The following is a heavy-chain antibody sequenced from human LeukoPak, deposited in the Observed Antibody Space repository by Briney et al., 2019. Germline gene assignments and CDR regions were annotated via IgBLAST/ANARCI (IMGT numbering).Heavy chain of an antibody. CDR1: GFTFSSYD. V-gene: IGHV3-13*01. Sequence: QSGGSLRLSCAASGFTFSSYDMHWVRQATGKGLEWVSAIGTAGDTYYPGSVKGRFTISRENAKNSLYLQMNSLRAGDTAVYYCARGIVPAAIMLSPWFDPWGQGTLVTVSS. J-gene: IGHJ5*02. CDR3: ARGIVPAAIMLSPWFDP. D-gene: IGHD2-2*01. CDR2: IGTAGDT.